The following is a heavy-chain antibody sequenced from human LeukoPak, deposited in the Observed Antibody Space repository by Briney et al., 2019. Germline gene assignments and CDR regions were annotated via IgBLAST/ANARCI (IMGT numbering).Heavy chain of an antibody. D-gene: IGHD2-2*01. CDR3: ARVIVVVPAAIRGYFDY. V-gene: IGHV4-30-2*01. CDR2: IYHSGST. CDR1: GGSISSGGYY. Sequence: SQTLSLTCTVSGGSISSGGYYWSWIRQPPGKGLEWIGYIYHSGSTYYNPSLKSRVTISVDRSKNQFSLKLSSVTAADTAVYYCARVIVVVPAAIRGYFDYWGQGTLVTVSS. J-gene: IGHJ4*02.